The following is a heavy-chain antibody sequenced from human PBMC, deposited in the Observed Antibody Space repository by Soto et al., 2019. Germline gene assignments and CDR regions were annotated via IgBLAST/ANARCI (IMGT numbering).Heavy chain of an antibody. CDR2: INHSGST. CDR1: GGSFSGYY. Sequence: QVQLQQWGAGLLKPSETLSLTCAVYGGSFSGYYWSWIRQPPGKGLEWIGEINHSGSTNYNPSLKGRVTKSVDTSKNQFPLRLSSVPAADTAVYYWARGLRYYYGRGSYTFDYWGQAPLVTVPS. CDR3: ARGLRYYYGRGSYTFDY. D-gene: IGHD3-10*01. V-gene: IGHV4-34*01. J-gene: IGHJ4*02.